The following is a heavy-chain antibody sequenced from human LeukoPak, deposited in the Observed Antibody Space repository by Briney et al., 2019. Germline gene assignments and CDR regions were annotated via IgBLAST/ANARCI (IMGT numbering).Heavy chain of an antibody. V-gene: IGHV3-21*01. J-gene: IGHJ6*03. CDR1: GFTFSHYS. Sequence: GGSLRLSCAACGFTFSHYSIDWVRQAPGKGLERVASITSSSSHVYHADSVKGRFTISRDNAKNELYLQMNSLRAEDTAIYYCARVMMGATVTTFHYYCMDVWGVGTTVTVSS. CDR3: ARVMMGATVTTFHYYCMDV. CDR2: ITSSSSHV. D-gene: IGHD4-11*01.